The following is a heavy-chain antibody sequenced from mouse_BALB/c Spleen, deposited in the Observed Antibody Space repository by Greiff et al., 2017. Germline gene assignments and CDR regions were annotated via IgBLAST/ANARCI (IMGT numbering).Heavy chain of an antibody. D-gene: IGHD2-4*01. V-gene: IGHV5-6-4*01. CDR3: TIYDYDEGFDY. J-gene: IGHJ2*01. CDR2: ISSGGSYT. CDR1: GFTFSSYT. Sequence: EVKVVESGGGLVKPGGSLKLSCAASGFTFSSYTMSWVRQTPEKRLEWVATISSGGSYTYYPDSVKGRFTISRDNAKNTLYLQMSSLKSEDTAMYYCTIYDYDEGFDYWGQGTTLTVSS.